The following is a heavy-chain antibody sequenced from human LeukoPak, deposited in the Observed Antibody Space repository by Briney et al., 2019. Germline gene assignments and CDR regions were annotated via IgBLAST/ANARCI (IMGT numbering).Heavy chain of an antibody. V-gene: IGHV3-21*01. D-gene: IGHD2-15*01. CDR3: ARWCCSGGSCYPPYYYYYMDV. J-gene: IGHJ6*03. CDR1: GFTFSSYS. CDR2: ISSSSSYI. Sequence: PGGSLRLSCAASGFTFSSYSMNWVRQAPGKGLEWVSSISSSSSYIYYADSVKGRFTISRDNAKNSLYLQMNSLRAEDTAVYYCARWCCSGGSCYPPYYYYYMDVWGKGTTVTVSS.